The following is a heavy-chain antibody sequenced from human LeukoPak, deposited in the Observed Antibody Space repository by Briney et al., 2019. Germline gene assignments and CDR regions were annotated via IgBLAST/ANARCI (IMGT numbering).Heavy chain of an antibody. Sequence: GGSLRLSCAASGFTFRNYAVVWVRQAPGKGLELVSAITGSGGTTYYVDSVRGRFTIYRDNSKNTLYLQMNSLRGEDTAVYYCGKDPNGDYVGAFDFQRWGQGTLVTVSS. J-gene: IGHJ1*01. D-gene: IGHD4-17*01. V-gene: IGHV3-23*01. CDR1: GFTFRNYA. CDR3: GKDPNGDYVGAFDFQR. CDR2: ITGSGGTT.